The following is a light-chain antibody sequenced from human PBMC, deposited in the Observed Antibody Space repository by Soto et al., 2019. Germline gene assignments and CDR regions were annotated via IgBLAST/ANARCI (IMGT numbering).Light chain of an antibody. J-gene: IGKJ4*01. CDR1: QGIGTD. V-gene: IGKV1-17*01. CDR3: QQYNTYSSLT. CDR2: STS. Sequence: DIQMTQSPSSLSASVGDRVTITCRASQGIGTDLGWYRQKPGRAPERLIYSTSSLQSGVPSRFSGSGSGTEFSLTITSLQPEDFATYYCQQYNTYSSLTFGGGTKVDIK.